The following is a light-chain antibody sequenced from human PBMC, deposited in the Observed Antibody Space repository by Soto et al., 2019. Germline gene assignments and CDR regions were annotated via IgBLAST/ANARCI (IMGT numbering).Light chain of an antibody. Sequence: QSALTQPASVSGSPGQSITISCTGTSSDVGGYNYVSWYQQHPGKAPKLMIYDVSSRPSGVSNRSSGSKSGNTASLTISGLQAEDEADYYCSSYTSSSTPRVFGTGTKVTVL. V-gene: IGLV2-14*03. J-gene: IGLJ1*01. CDR2: DVS. CDR3: SSYTSSSTPRV. CDR1: SSDVGGYNY.